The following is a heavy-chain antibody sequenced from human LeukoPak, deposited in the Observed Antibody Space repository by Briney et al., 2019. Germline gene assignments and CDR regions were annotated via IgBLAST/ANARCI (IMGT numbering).Heavy chain of an antibody. CDR2: INHSGST. V-gene: IGHV4-34*01. D-gene: IGHD3-22*01. J-gene: IGHJ4*02. CDR3: ARDYDSSGYYSRAFDY. CDR1: GGSFSGYY. Sequence: SETLSLTCAVYGGSFSGYYWSWIRQPPGKGLEWIGEINHSGSTNYNPSLKSRVTISVDTSKNQFSLKLSSVTAADTAVYYCARDYDSSGYYSRAFDYWGQGTLVTVSS.